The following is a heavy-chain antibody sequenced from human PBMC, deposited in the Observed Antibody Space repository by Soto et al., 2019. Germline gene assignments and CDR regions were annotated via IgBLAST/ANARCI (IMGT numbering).Heavy chain of an antibody. CDR3: ARGGYYYENSGQNAYDY. D-gene: IGHD3-22*01. Sequence: TLSLTCTVSGGSISSGGYYWSWIRQHPGKGLEWIGYIYYGGSTYYNPSLKSRATISGDTSKNQFSLKLSSVTAADTAVYYCARGGYYYENSGQNAYDYWGQGILVTVSS. CDR1: GGSISSGGYY. J-gene: IGHJ4*01. V-gene: IGHV4-31*03. CDR2: IYYGGST.